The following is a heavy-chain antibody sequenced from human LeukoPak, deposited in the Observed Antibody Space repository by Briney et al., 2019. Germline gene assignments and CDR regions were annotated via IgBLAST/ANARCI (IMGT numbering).Heavy chain of an antibody. V-gene: IGHV3-7*01. CDR1: GFTFSSYW. Sequence: GGSLRLSCAASGFTFSSYWMSWVRQAPGKGLEWVANIKQDGSEKYYVDSVKGRFTISRDNAKNSLYLQMNSLRAEDTAVYYCAREISRITIFGVVTHNWFDPWGQGTLVTVSS. D-gene: IGHD3-3*01. J-gene: IGHJ5*02. CDR2: IKQDGSEK. CDR3: AREISRITIFGVVTHNWFDP.